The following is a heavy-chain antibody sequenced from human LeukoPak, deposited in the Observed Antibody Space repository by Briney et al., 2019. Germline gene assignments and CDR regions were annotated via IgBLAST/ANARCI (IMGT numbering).Heavy chain of an antibody. CDR3: AKMVREFYTISYYFDY. CDR1: RFTFSSYW. CDR2: IKQDGSEQ. V-gene: IGHV3-7*05. J-gene: IGHJ4*02. D-gene: IGHD2-8*01. Sequence: GGSLRLSCAASRFTFSSYWMTWVRQAPGKGLEWVANIKQDGSEQYYVGSVKGRFTISRDNSKNTLYLQMNSLRAEDTAVYYCAKMVREFYTISYYFDYWGQGTLVTVSS.